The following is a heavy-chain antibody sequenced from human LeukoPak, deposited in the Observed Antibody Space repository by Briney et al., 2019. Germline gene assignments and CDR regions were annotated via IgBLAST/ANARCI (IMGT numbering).Heavy chain of an antibody. D-gene: IGHD2-2*01. CDR1: GFTFSSYA. CDR2: ISGSGGST. Sequence: GGSLRLSCAASGFTFSSYAMSWVHQAPGKGLEWVSAISGSGGSTYYADSVKGRFTISRDNSKNTLYLQMNSLRAEDTAVYYCATSSYQLLSLFFAPLFDYWGQGTLVTVSS. V-gene: IGHV3-23*01. J-gene: IGHJ4*02. CDR3: ATSSYQLLSLFFAPLFDY.